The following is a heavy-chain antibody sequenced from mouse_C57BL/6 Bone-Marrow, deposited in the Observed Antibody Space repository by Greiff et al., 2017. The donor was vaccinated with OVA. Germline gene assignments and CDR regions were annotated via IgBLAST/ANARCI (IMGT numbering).Heavy chain of an antibody. J-gene: IGHJ2*01. CDR2: ISSGSSTI. CDR1: GFTFSDYG. CDR3: ARGDYDDRYYFDY. Sequence: DVQLQESGGGLVKPGGSLKLSCAASGFTFSDYGMHWVRQAPEKGLEWVAYISSGSSTIYYADTVKGRFTISRDNAKNTLFLQMTSLRSEDTAMYYCARGDYDDRYYFDYWGQGTTLTVSS. D-gene: IGHD2-4*01. V-gene: IGHV5-17*01.